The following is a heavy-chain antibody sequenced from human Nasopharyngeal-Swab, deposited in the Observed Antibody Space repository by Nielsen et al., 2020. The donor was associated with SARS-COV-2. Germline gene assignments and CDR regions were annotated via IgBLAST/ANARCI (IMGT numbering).Heavy chain of an antibody. CDR1: GFTFSSYE. Sequence: GGSLRLSCAASGFTFSSYEMNWVRQAPGKGLEWVSVIYSGGSTYYADSVKGRFTISRHNSKNTLYLQMNSLRAEDTAVYYCAREEGLLGKSSGMDVWGQGTTVTVSS. CDR2: IYSGGST. CDR3: AREEGLLGKSSGMDV. V-gene: IGHV3-53*04. D-gene: IGHD3-3*02. J-gene: IGHJ6*02.